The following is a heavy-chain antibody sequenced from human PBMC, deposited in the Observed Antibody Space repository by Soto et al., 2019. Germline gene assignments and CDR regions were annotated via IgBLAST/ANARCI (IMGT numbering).Heavy chain of an antibody. J-gene: IGHJ4*02. CDR3: ARGPHPYFNDY. Sequence: QVQLVQSGAEVKKPGASVKVSCKASGYTFTSYDINWVRQATGQGLEWMGWMNPNNNNTGYAQKFQGRVTMTRNTSISTACMELGSLGSEDTAVYYCARGPHPYFNDYWGQGTLVTVSS. CDR2: MNPNNNNT. CDR1: GYTFTSYD. V-gene: IGHV1-8*01. D-gene: IGHD2-8*01.